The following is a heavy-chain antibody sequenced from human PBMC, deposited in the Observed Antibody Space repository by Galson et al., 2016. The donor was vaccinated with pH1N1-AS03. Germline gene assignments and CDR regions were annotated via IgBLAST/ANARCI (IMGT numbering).Heavy chain of an antibody. Sequence: QSGAEVKKPGESLKISCKGSGYSFNSYWIGWVRQMSGKDLEWMGMIFPGDSDTRYSPSFQGQVTISADSRTAYLQWSSLKASDTAMYYWVRQFDVLTGFFDYWGQGALVTVSS. V-gene: IGHV5-51*01. CDR3: VRQFDVLTGFFDY. D-gene: IGHD3-9*01. J-gene: IGHJ4*02. CDR2: IFPGDSDT. CDR1: GYSFNSYW.